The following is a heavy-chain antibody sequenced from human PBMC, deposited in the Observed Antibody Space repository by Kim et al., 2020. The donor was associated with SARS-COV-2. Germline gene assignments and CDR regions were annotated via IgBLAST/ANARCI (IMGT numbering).Heavy chain of an antibody. CDR2: IDSLGDT. D-gene: IGHD1-26*01. CDR3: ARDGTHGLDI. Sequence: GGSLRLSCGASGFTFSMYDMHWVRQTAGKGLEWVSVIDSLGDTSYPDSVQGRFSVSRENVKNTLYLEMNNVRARDTGVYYCARDGTHGLDIWGQGTSVTVSS. J-gene: IGHJ6*02. CDR1: GFTFSMYD. V-gene: IGHV3-13*04.